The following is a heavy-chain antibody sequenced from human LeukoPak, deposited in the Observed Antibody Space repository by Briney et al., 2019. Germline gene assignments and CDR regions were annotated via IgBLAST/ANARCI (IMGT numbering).Heavy chain of an antibody. J-gene: IGHJ4*02. CDR3: ARGQNYDILTGPFDY. CDR2: IWYDGSNK. Sequence: PGGSLRLSCAASGFTFSSYGMHWVRQAPGKGLEWVAVIWYDGSNKYYADSVKGRFTISRDNSKNTLYLQMNSLRAEDTAVYYCARGQNYDILTGPFDYWGQGTLVTVSS. D-gene: IGHD3-9*01. CDR1: GFTFSSYG. V-gene: IGHV3-33*01.